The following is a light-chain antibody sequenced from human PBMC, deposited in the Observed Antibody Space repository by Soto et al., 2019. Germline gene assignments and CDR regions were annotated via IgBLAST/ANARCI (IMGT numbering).Light chain of an antibody. CDR2: AVS. CDR1: QGIGSE. V-gene: IGKV1-6*01. Sequence: IQMTQSPSSLSASVGDRVSITCRASQGIGSELGWYQQEPGKAPKLLIYAVSTLQTGVPSRFSGSRSGTKFTLTISSLQPEDSATYFCLQDSEYPYTFGQGTKLEIK. CDR3: LQDSEYPYT. J-gene: IGKJ2*01.